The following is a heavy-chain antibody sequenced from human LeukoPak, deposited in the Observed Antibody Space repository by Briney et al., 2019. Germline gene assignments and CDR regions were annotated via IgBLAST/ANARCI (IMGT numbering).Heavy chain of an antibody. D-gene: IGHD1-26*01. Sequence: SETLSLTCAVYGGSFSGYYWSWIRQPPGKGLEWIGEINHSGSTNYNPPLKSRVTISVDTSKNQFSLKLSSVTAADTAVYYCARVSIVGATANYFDYWGQGTLVTVSS. CDR1: GGSFSGYY. V-gene: IGHV4-34*01. CDR2: INHSGST. J-gene: IGHJ4*02. CDR3: ARVSIVGATANYFDY.